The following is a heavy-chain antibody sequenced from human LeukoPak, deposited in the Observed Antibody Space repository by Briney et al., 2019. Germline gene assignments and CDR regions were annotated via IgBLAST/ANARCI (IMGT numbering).Heavy chain of an antibody. CDR3: AKDMYYDSSGVFDI. Sequence: GGSLRLSCAASEFAFSTYGMHWVRQAAGKGLEWVAVISYDGSYKFYADSVKGRFTISRDNSKSTLYLQMNSLRAEDTAVYYCAKDMYYDSSGVFDIWGQGTMVTVSS. D-gene: IGHD3-22*01. CDR1: EFAFSTYG. V-gene: IGHV3-30*18. J-gene: IGHJ3*02. CDR2: ISYDGSYK.